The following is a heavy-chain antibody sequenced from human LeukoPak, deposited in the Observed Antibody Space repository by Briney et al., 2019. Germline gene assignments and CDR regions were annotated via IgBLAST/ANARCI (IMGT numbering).Heavy chain of an antibody. CDR2: IYYSGST. Sequence: PSQTLSLTCTVSGGSISSSSYYWGWIRQPPGKGLEWIGSIYYSGSTYYNPSLKSRVTISVDTSKNQFSLKLSSVTAADTAVYYCARHGAIVVVPAAGFDPWGQGALVTVSS. D-gene: IGHD2-2*01. CDR1: GGSISSSSYY. CDR3: ARHGAIVVVPAAGFDP. J-gene: IGHJ5*02. V-gene: IGHV4-39*01.